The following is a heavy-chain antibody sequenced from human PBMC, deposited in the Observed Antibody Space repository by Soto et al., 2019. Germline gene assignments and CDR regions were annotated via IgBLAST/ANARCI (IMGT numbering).Heavy chain of an antibody. V-gene: IGHV4-39*01. CDR1: GXXXSXXRXY. CDR2: IYYSGST. CDR3: ARHRARNWFDP. J-gene: IGHJ5*02. Sequence: SETLSLTCIVSGXXXSXXRXYXGGIRQPPGKGLEWIGSIYYSGSTYYNPSLKSRVTISVDTSKNQFSLKLSSVTAADTAVFYCARHRARNWFDPWGQGTLVTVSS. D-gene: IGHD6-6*01.